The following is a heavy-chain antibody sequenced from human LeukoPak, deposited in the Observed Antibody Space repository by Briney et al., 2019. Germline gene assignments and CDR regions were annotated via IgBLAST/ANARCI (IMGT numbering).Heavy chain of an antibody. Sequence: ASVKVSCKVSGYTLTELSMHWVRQAPGKGLEWMGGFDPEEGETIYAQKFQGRVTMTEDTSTDTAYMELSSLRSEDTAVYYCATRFPLRFLEWLFWFDPWGQGTRVTVSS. CDR3: ATRFPLRFLEWLFWFDP. D-gene: IGHD3-3*01. J-gene: IGHJ5*02. CDR2: FDPEEGET. CDR1: GYTLTELS. V-gene: IGHV1-24*01.